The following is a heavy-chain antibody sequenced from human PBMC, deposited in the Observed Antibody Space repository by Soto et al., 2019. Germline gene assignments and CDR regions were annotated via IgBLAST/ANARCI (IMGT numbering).Heavy chain of an antibody. D-gene: IGHD3-22*01. Sequence: GGSLRLSCAASGFTFSSYAMSWVRQAPGKGLEWVSAISGSGGSTYYADSVKGRFTISRDNSKNTLYVQMNSPRAEDTAVYYCAKATYYYDSSGYFPFDYWGQGTRVTVSS. V-gene: IGHV3-23*01. CDR2: ISGSGGST. CDR3: AKATYYYDSSGYFPFDY. J-gene: IGHJ4*02. CDR1: GFTFSSYA.